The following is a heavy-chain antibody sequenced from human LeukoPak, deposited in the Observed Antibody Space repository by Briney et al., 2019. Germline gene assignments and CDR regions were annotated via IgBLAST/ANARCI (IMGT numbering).Heavy chain of an antibody. J-gene: IGHJ4*02. CDR2: IIPIFGTA. CDR3: AVRPDILTGYPPG. V-gene: IGHV1-69*05. CDR1: GGTFSSYA. Sequence: ASVKVSCKASGGTFSSYAISWVRQAPGQGLERMGGIIPIFGTANYAQKFQGRVTITTDESTSTAYMELSSLRSEDTAVYYCAVRPDILTGYPPGWGQGTLVTVSS. D-gene: IGHD3-9*01.